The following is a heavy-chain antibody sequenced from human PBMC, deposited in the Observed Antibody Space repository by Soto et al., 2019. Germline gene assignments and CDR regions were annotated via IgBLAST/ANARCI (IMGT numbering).Heavy chain of an antibody. CDR2: VSASGERT. CDR1: GFSFDTYS. V-gene: IGHV3-23*01. Sequence: TGGSLRLSCAASGFSFDTYSMTWVRQAPGKGLDWVSAVSASGERTYYADSVRRRFIISRDISKNVLFLEMNGQRGEDSAVYYCARVRRPRNTIFGVVSGGWGQGTLVTVSS. J-gene: IGHJ4*02. D-gene: IGHD3-3*02. CDR3: ARVRRPRNTIFGVVSGG.